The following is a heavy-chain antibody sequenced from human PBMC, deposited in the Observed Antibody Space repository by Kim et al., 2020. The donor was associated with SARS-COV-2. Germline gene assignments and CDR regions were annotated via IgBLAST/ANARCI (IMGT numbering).Heavy chain of an antibody. CDR2: INTNTGNP. CDR3: AALSMVRGVITGHYGMDV. V-gene: IGHV7-4-1*02. D-gene: IGHD3-10*01. CDR1: GYTFTSYA. J-gene: IGHJ6*02. Sequence: ASVKVSCKASGYTFTSYAMNWVRQAPGQGLEWMGWINTNTGNPTYAQGFTGRFVFSLDTSVSTAYLQISSLKAEDTAVYYCAALSMVRGVITGHYGMDVWGQGTTVTVSS.